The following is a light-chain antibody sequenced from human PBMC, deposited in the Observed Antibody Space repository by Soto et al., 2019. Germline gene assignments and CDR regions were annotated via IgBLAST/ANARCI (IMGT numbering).Light chain of an antibody. CDR2: NNN. CDR3: ASWDDSLNGLYV. J-gene: IGLJ1*01. CDR1: SSNIGSGT. Sequence: QSVLTQPPSVSGTPGQRVTISCSGGSSNIGSGTVNWYQQLPGTAPKLLIYNNNQRPSGVPDRFSGSKSGTSGSLAISGLQSEDEAEYYCASWDDSLNGLYVFGTGTKLTVL. V-gene: IGLV1-44*01.